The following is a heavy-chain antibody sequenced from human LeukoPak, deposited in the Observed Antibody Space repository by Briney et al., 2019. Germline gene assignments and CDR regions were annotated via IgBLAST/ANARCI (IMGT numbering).Heavy chain of an antibody. CDR2: ISAYNTNT. D-gene: IGHD6-19*01. CDR1: GYTFSNYG. Sequence: GASVKVSCKASGYTFSNYGLTWVRPAPGQGLEWMAWISAYNTNTNYKHKFQGRVSMTTDTSTSTAYMELRSLRSDETAVYYRARAPFSSGWYLPRGYMDAWGKGTTVTIS. CDR3: ARAPFSSGWYLPRGYMDA. V-gene: IGHV1-18*01. J-gene: IGHJ6*03.